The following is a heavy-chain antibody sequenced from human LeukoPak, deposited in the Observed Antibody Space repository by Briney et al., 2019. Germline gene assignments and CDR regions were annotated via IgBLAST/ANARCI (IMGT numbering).Heavy chain of an antibody. J-gene: IGHJ4*02. V-gene: IGHV3-7*01. CDR2: INEDGSEK. CDR3: VRNSSRTTVTRFDS. Sequence: GGSLRLSCVASRFSLSNFWMIWVRQAPGKGLEWVANINEDGSEKNYVDSVRGRFTISRDNAKNSLYLQMNSLRAADTAVYYCVRNSSRTTVTRFDSWGQGTLVTVSS. CDR1: RFSLSNFW. D-gene: IGHD4-17*01.